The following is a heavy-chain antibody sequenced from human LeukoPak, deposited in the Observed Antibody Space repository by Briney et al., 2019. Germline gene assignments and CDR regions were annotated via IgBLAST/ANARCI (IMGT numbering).Heavy chain of an antibody. CDR3: ARESRGGSFDY. J-gene: IGHJ4*02. Sequence: GGSLRLSCAASGFTFSSYAMHWVRQAPGKGLEWVEVISYDGSNKYYADSVKGRFTISRDNSKNTLYLQMNSLRAEDTAVYYCARESRGGSFDYWGQGTLVTVSS. CDR2: ISYDGSNK. CDR1: GFTFSSYA. V-gene: IGHV3-30*04.